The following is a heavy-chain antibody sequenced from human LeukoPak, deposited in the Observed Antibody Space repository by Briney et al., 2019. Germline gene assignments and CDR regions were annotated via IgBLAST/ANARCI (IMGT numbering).Heavy chain of an antibody. CDR3: AKDLDYGGNSLWYFDL. CDR1: GGSISSYF. J-gene: IGHJ2*01. D-gene: IGHD4-23*01. V-gene: IGHV4-59*01. Sequence: SETLSLTCTVSGGSISSYFWSWIRQPPGKGLEWIGYIDYRGSTNYNPSLKSRVTISVDTSKNQFSLRLSSVTAADTAVYYCAKDLDYGGNSLWYFDLWGRGTLVTVSS. CDR2: IDYRGST.